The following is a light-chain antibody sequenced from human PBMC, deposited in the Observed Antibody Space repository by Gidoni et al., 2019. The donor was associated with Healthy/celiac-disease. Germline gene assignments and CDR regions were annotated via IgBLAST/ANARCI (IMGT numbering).Light chain of an antibody. J-gene: IGKJ1*01. V-gene: IGKV3-11*01. CDR1: QRVSTY. CDR3: QQRSNWPRT. CDR2: DAS. Sequence: EIVLTQSPATLSLSPGERATLSCRASQRVSTYLACYQHKPGLAPRLLIYDASNRATGIPARFSGSGSGTDFTLTISSLEPEDFAVYYCQQRSNWPRTFGQGTKVEIK.